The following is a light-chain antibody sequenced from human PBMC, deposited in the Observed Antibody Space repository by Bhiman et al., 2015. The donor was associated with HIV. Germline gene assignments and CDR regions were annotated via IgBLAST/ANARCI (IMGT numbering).Light chain of an antibody. Sequence: QSMLTQPPSVSAAPGQRVTVSCSGSSSNIGSHFVSWYQQLPGTAPKLLIYDNSNRPSGVPDRFSASKSGTSASLAISGLQSEDEADYYCAAWDDSSLVFGGGTKLTVL. J-gene: IGLJ3*02. CDR1: SSNIGSHF. V-gene: IGLV1-44*01. CDR2: DNS. CDR3: AAWDDSSLV.